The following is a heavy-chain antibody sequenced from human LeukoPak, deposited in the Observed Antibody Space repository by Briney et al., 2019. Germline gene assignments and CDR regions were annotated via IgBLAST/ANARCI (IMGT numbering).Heavy chain of an antibody. J-gene: IGHJ4*02. CDR1: GFTFSSYW. Sequence: GGSLRLSCAASGFTFSSYWMSWVRQAPGKGLEWVANIKQDGSEKYYVDSVKGRFTISRDNAKNSLYLQMNSLRTEDTALYYCTKDIAAGGLDSWGQGTLVTVSS. D-gene: IGHD6-13*01. CDR2: IKQDGSEK. CDR3: TKDIAAGGLDS. V-gene: IGHV3-7*03.